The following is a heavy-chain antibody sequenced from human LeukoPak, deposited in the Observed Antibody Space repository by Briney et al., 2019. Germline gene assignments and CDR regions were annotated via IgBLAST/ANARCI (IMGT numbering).Heavy chain of an antibody. D-gene: IGHD6-19*01. V-gene: IGHV4-39*01. CDR1: GDSISTSNSY. CDR3: ARGGQVGYSSGWSFKKGFQH. J-gene: IGHJ1*01. CDR2: IYYSGNT. Sequence: KSSETLSLTCTVSGDSISTSNSYWGWIRQPPGKGLEWIGSIYYSGNTYYNASLKSRVTISVDTSKNQFSLKLSSVTAADTAVYYCARGGQVGYSSGWSFKKGFQHWGQGTLVTVSS.